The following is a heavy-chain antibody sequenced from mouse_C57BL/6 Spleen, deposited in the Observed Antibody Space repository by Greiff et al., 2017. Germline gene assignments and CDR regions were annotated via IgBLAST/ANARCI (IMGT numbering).Heavy chain of an antibody. CDR1: GFTFSSYA. Sequence: EVKLMESGGGLVKPGGSLKLSCAASGFTFSSYAMSWVRQTPEKRLEWVATISDGGSYTYYPDNVKGRFTISRDNAKNNLYLQLSHLKSEDTAMYYCARVFLSGGDAMDYWGQGTSVTGSS. J-gene: IGHJ4*01. D-gene: IGHD4-1*01. CDR2: ISDGGSYT. CDR3: ARVFLSGGDAMDY. V-gene: IGHV5-4*03.